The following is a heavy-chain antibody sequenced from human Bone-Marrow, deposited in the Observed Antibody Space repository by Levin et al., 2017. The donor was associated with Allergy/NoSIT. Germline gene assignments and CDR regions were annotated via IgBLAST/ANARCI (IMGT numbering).Heavy chain of an antibody. Sequence: SETLSLTCAVSGYSISSGYYWGWIRQPPGKGLEWIGSIYHSGSTYYNPSLKSRVTISVDTSKNQFSLKLSSVTAADTAVYYCARDADYDFWSGYSLGAFDIWGQGTMVTVSS. CDR3: ARDADYDFWSGYSLGAFDI. CDR2: IYHSGST. D-gene: IGHD3-3*01. CDR1: GYSISSGYY. V-gene: IGHV4-38-2*02. J-gene: IGHJ3*02.